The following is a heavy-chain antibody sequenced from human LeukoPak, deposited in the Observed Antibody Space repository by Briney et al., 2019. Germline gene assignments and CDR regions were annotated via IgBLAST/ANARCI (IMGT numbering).Heavy chain of an antibody. Sequence: ASVKVSCKASGGTFTNYAISWVRQAPGQGLEWMGGIIPMYGRGNYAQKFQGRVTITADESTSTAYMELSSLRSEDTAVYYCARELTLPAAIDYYYYYMDVWGKGTTVTVSS. D-gene: IGHD2-2*02. J-gene: IGHJ6*03. CDR2: IIPMYGRG. CDR1: GGTFTNYA. V-gene: IGHV1-69*13. CDR3: ARELTLPAAIDYYYYYMDV.